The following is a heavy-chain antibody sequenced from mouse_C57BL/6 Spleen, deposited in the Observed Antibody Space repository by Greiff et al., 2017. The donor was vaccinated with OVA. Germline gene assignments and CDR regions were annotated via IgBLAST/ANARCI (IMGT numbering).Heavy chain of an antibody. CDR2: ISYDGSN. Sequence: EVKLQESGPGLVKPSQSLSLTCSVTGYSITSGYYWNWIRQFPGNKLEWMGYISYDGSNNYNPSLKNRISITRDTSKNQFFLKLNSVTTEDTATYYCARDGTTVFDYWGQGTTLTVSS. J-gene: IGHJ2*01. CDR1: GYSITSGYY. V-gene: IGHV3-6*01. CDR3: ARDGTTVFDY. D-gene: IGHD1-1*01.